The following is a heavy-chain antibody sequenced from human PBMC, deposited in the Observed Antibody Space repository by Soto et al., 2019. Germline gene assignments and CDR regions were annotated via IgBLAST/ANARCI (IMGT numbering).Heavy chain of an antibody. CDR2: IYYSGST. J-gene: IGHJ5*02. Sequence: PSETLSLTCTVSGGSISSYYWSWIRQPPGKGLEWIGYIYYSGSTNYNPSLKSRVTISVDTSKNQFSLKLSSVTAADTAVYYRARDHTERYCSSTSCLGSFDPWGQGTLVTVSS. V-gene: IGHV4-59*01. CDR3: ARDHTERYCSSTSCLGSFDP. D-gene: IGHD2-2*01. CDR1: GGSISSYY.